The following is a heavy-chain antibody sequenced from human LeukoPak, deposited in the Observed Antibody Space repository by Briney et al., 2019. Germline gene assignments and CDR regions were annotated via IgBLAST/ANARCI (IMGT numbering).Heavy chain of an antibody. CDR3: ARGDIATPGAAFDS. Sequence: SQTLSPTCTVSGGSISSGGYCWSWLRQPAGKGLEWIGEINHSGSANYNPSLKSRVSMSVATSKNQFSLRLTSVTAADTAVYYCARGDIATPGAAFDSWGQGTLIIVSS. D-gene: IGHD6-13*01. CDR2: INHSGSA. CDR1: GGSISSGGYC. V-gene: IGHV4-30-2*01. J-gene: IGHJ4*02.